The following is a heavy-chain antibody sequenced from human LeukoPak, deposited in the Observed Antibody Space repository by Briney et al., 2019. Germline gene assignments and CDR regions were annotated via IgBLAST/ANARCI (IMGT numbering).Heavy chain of an antibody. CDR1: GASVSGGGSY. V-gene: IGHV4-31*03. D-gene: IGHD1-26*01. Sequence: PSETLSLTCTVSGASVSGGGSYWSWIRQHPGKGLEWIGFTSYSGGAYYNPSLMSRITMSVDRSQNQFSLKMRDVTAADTAVYFCATAEWEYFYFDSWGQGALVAVSS. J-gene: IGHJ4*02. CDR2: TSYSGGA. CDR3: ATAEWEYFYFDS.